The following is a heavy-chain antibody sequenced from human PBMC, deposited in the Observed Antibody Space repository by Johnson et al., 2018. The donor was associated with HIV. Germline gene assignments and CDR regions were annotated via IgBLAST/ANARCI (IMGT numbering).Heavy chain of an antibody. Sequence: VQVVESGGVVVQPGGSLRLSCAASGFTFDDYAMHWVRQAPGKGLEWVANIKQDGSEKYYVDSLKGRFTISRDNAKNSLYLQINSLRAEDTAVYYCAGGGGDRPHWRAFDVWGRGTMVTVSS. D-gene: IGHD3-16*01. CDR1: GFTFDDYA. CDR2: IKQDGSEK. J-gene: IGHJ3*01. CDR3: AGGGGDRPHWRAFDV. V-gene: IGHV3-7*03.